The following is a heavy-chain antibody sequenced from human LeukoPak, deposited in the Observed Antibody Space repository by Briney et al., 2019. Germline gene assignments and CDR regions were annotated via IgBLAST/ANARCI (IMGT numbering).Heavy chain of an antibody. CDR3: AAYQNYCSGGSCYLD. CDR2: INPSGGST. V-gene: IGHV1-46*01. CDR1: GYTFTSYY. J-gene: IGHJ4*02. D-gene: IGHD2-15*01. Sequence: ASVKVSCKASGYTFTSYYMHWVRQAPAQGLEWMGIINPSGGSTSYAQKFQGRVTMTRDTSTSTVYMELSSLRSEDTAVYYCAAYQNYCSGGSCYLDWGQGTLVTVSS.